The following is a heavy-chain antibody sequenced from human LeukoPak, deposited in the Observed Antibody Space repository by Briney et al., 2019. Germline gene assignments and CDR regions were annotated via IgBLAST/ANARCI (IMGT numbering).Heavy chain of an antibody. CDR1: GFTFSSYW. CDR3: ARGGSLDY. J-gene: IGHJ4*02. V-gene: IGHV3-74*01. CDR2: INSDGSST. D-gene: IGHD1-14*01. Sequence: GGSLRPSCAASGFTFSSYWMHWVRQAPGKGLVWASRINSDGSSTSYADSVKGRFTISRDNAKNTLYLQMNSLRAEDTAVYYCARGGSLDYWGQGTLVTVSS.